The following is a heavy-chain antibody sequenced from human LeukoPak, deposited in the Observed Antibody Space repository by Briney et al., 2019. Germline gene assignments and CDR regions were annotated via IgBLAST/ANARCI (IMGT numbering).Heavy chain of an antibody. CDR3: ARSTDSSGYYPGRYYYGMDV. V-gene: IGHV4-59*08. D-gene: IGHD3-22*01. CDR2: IYYGGST. CDR1: GVSFSSYY. J-gene: IGHJ6*02. Sequence: SETLCLSCTASGVSFSSYYRNWIRQPPGKGLEWMGYIYYGGSTNYNPSLKSRVTISVDTSKNQFSLKLSSVTAADTAVYYCARSTDSSGYYPGRYYYGMDVWGQGTTVTVSS.